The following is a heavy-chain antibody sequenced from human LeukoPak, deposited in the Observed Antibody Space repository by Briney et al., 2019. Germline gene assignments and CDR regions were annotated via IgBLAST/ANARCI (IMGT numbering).Heavy chain of an antibody. CDR3: ARGITSGPRRYDVRNFDY. J-gene: IGHJ4*02. CDR1: GFIFSTSW. V-gene: IGHV3-7*01. Sequence: PGGSLRLSCTASGFIFSTSWMTWVRQAPGKGLEWVANINLDGSEKYYVDSVKGRFTISRDNAKNSLYLQMNSLRAEDTAVYYCARGITSGPRRYDVRNFDYWGQGTPVTVSS. D-gene: IGHD3-3*01. CDR2: INLDGSEK.